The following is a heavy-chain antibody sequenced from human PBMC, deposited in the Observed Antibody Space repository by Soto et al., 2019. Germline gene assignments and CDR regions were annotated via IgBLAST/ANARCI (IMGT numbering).Heavy chain of an antibody. CDR1: GGTFSSYT. Sequence: QVQLVQSGAEVKKPGSSVKVSCKASGGTFSSYTISWVRQAPGQGLEWMGRIMPSLGIANYAQKFQGRVTMTADKHGNTDYMELSSLRSQDTGVYYCAIDLEKQSLVRAYDAFDIWGQGTLVTLSS. V-gene: IGHV1-69*08. CDR2: IMPSLGIA. D-gene: IGHD6-19*01. CDR3: AIDLEKQSLVRAYDAFDI. J-gene: IGHJ3*02.